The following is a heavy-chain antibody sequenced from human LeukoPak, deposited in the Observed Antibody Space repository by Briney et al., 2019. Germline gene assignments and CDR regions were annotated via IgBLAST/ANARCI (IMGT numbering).Heavy chain of an antibody. CDR2: IRRNSDGGTI. CDR3: ATDFYDTT. J-gene: IGHJ5*02. Sequence: GGSLRLSCATSGLTFSDAWMNWVRQAPGKGLEWVGRIRRNSDGGTIDYAAPVKGRFALSRDDSKNTLYLHMSSLQTEDTAVYYCATDFYDTTWGQGTLVTVSS. CDR1: GLTFSDAW. V-gene: IGHV3-15*07. D-gene: IGHD3-22*01.